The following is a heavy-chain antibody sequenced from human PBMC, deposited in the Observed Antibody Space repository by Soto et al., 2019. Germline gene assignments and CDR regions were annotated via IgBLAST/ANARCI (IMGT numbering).Heavy chain of an antibody. CDR3: AREGDYDSSGYLNAFDI. D-gene: IGHD3-22*01. CDR2: ITSDSSTR. V-gene: IGHV3-48*01. CDR1: GFTFSSFG. J-gene: IGHJ3*02. Sequence: GGSLRLSCAVSGFTFSSFGMNWVRQAPGKGLEWISYITSDSSTRHYADSVKGRFTISRDNSKNTLYLQMNSLRGEDTAVYYCAREGDYDSSGYLNAFDIWVQGTMVTVSS.